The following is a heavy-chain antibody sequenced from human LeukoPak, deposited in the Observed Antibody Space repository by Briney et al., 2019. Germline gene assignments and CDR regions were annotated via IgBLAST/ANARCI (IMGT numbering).Heavy chain of an antibody. Sequence: ASVKVSCKASGYTFTSYAISWVRQAPGQGLEWMGGIIPIFGTANYAQKFQGRVTITADESTSTAYMELSSLRSEDTAVYYCARGLKVPAAPVYNWFDPWGQGTLVTVSS. CDR1: GYTFTSYA. J-gene: IGHJ5*02. CDR3: ARGLKVPAAPVYNWFDP. V-gene: IGHV1-69*13. D-gene: IGHD2-2*01. CDR2: IIPIFGTA.